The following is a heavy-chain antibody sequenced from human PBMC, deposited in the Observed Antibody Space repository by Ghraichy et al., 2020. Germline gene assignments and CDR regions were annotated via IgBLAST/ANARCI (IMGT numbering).Heavy chain of an antibody. Sequence: GGTLRLSCAASEFTFSSYWMTWVRQAPGKGLEWVANIGKDGSDKYYLDSVKGRFTISRDNAKKSLYLQMNSLRAEDTAVYYCARGVDTLMDGNYYYGLDVWGQGTTVTVSS. CDR3: ARGVDTLMDGNYYYGLDV. CDR1: EFTFSSYW. J-gene: IGHJ6*02. CDR2: IGKDGSDK. D-gene: IGHD5-18*01. V-gene: IGHV3-7*03.